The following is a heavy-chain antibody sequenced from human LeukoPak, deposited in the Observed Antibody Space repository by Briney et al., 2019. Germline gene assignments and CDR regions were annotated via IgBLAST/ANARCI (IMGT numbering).Heavy chain of an antibody. Sequence: GGSLRLSCADSGFTFSSHWMHWVRQAPVKGLVWVSRIKYDASSTSYADSVKGRFTISRGNAKNTLYLQMNSLRAEDTAVYYCAKGSQRYSYGFGGFDYWGQGTLVTVSS. V-gene: IGHV3-74*01. CDR2: IKYDASST. D-gene: IGHD5-18*01. J-gene: IGHJ4*02. CDR3: AKGSQRYSYGFGGFDY. CDR1: GFTFSSHW.